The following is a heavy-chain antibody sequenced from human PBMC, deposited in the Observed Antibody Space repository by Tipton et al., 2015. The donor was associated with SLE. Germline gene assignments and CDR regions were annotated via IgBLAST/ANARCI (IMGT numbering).Heavy chain of an antibody. J-gene: IGHJ3*02. CDR3: ARGLTAETWGDAFDI. CDR1: GGSFSGYY. CDR2: INHSGDT. D-gene: IGHD7-27*01. Sequence: TLSLTCAVYGGSFSGYYWTWIRQPPGKGLEWIGEINHSGDTNYNPSLKSRVTISVDTSKNHFSLELGSVAAADTAVYYCARGLTAETWGDAFDIWGQGTMVAVSS. V-gene: IGHV4-34*01.